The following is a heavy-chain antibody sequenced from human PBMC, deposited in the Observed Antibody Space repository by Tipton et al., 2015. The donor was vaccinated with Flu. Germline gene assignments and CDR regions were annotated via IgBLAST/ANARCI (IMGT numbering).Heavy chain of an antibody. CDR2: IHPSSGGT. CDR1: GYTFAHNY. V-gene: IGHV1-2*02. J-gene: IGHJ4*02. CDR3: ARDRTTGWLAPDH. Sequence: QLVQSGAEVKKPGASVKVSCEASGYTFAHNYMHWVRQAPGQGLEWMGWIHPSSGGTNYARKFQGRVIMTRDTSITTAYMELTSLTSDDTAVYYCARDRTTGWLAPDHWGQGTLVTVSS. D-gene: IGHD1-1*01.